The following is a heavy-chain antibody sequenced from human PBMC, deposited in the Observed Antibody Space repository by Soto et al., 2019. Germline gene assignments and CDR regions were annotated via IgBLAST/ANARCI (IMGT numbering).Heavy chain of an antibody. CDR3: ARDGSHTAMASGAFDI. V-gene: IGHV1-8*01. D-gene: IGHD5-18*01. J-gene: IGHJ3*02. CDR2: MNPNSGNT. CDR1: GYTFTSYD. Sequence: QVQLVQSGAEVKKPGASVKVSCKASGYTFTSYDINWVRQATGQGLEWMGWMNPNSGNTGYAQKFQGRVTMTRNTSISTAYMELSSLRSEDMAVYYCARDGSHTAMASGAFDIWGQGTMVTVSS.